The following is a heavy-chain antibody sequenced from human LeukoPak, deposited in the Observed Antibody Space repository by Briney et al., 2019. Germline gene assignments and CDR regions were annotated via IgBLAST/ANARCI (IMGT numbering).Heavy chain of an antibody. CDR2: ISSSGSTI. D-gene: IGHD1-26*01. CDR1: GFTFSDYY. V-gene: IGHV3-11*04. Sequence: GGSLRLSCAASGFTFSDYYMSWIRQAPGKGLEWVSYISSSGSTIYYADSVKGRFTISRDNAKNSLYLQMNSLRAEDTAVYYCARVRSIVGATGHAFDIWGQGTMVTVSS. J-gene: IGHJ3*02. CDR3: ARVRSIVGATGHAFDI.